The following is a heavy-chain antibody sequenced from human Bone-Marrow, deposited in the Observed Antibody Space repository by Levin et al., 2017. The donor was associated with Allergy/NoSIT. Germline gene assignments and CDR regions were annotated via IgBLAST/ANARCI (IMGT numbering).Heavy chain of an antibody. V-gene: IGHV4-30-2*01. CDR3: ARDRGYSYGGSWFDP. Sequence: SETLSLTCAVSGRSISSGGYSWSWIRQPPGKGLEWIGHIHHSGGTLYNPSLNGRVTISVDRSKNQFSLKLTSVTAADTAVYYCARDRGYSYGGSWFDPWGQGTLVTVSS. CDR2: IHHSGGT. J-gene: IGHJ5*02. D-gene: IGHD5-18*01. CDR1: GRSISSGGYS.